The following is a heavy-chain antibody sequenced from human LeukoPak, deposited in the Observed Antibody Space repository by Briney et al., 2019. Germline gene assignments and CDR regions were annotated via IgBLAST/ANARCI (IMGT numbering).Heavy chain of an antibody. V-gene: IGHV3-74*01. CDR2: INTDGSDT. CDR1: GFNFISYW. D-gene: IGHD5-18*01. J-gene: IGHJ1*01. Sequence: HPGGSLRLSCAASGFNFISYWMHWVRHAPGKGLVWVSRINTDGSDTTYADSVKGRFTVSRDNAKNTLYLQMNSLRAEDTAVYYCARGGSSRYSFGFGWGQGTLVTVSS. CDR3: ARGGSSRYSFGFG.